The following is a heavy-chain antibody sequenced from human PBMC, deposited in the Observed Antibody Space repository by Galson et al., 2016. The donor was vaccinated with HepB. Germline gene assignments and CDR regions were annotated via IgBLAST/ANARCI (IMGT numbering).Heavy chain of an antibody. D-gene: IGHD6-19*01. CDR3: AKDPSRLLEAGRLDS. CDR2: ITHNGNYK. Sequence: SLRLSCAGSGFTFSSFGLHWVRQAPGKGLDWVAVITHNGNYKYYADSVKGRFTISRDNSKTTVYLQMNSLRAEDTAVYYCAKDPSRLLEAGRLDSWGPGTLVTVSS. CDR1: GFTFSSFG. J-gene: IGHJ4*02. V-gene: IGHV3-30*18.